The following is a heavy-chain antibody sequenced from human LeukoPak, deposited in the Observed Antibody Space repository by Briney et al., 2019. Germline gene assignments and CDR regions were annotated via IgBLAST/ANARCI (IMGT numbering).Heavy chain of an antibody. CDR3: ARGRTISKFGEPYYYYYYMDV. CDR2: INHSGST. CDR1: GGSFSGYY. J-gene: IGHJ6*03. V-gene: IGHV4-34*01. D-gene: IGHD3-10*01. Sequence: SETLSLTCAVYGGSFSGYYWSWIRKPPGKGLEWIGEINHSGSTNYNPSLKSRVTISVDTSKNQFSLKLSSVTAADTAVYYCARGRTISKFGEPYYYYYYMDVWGKGTTVTVSS.